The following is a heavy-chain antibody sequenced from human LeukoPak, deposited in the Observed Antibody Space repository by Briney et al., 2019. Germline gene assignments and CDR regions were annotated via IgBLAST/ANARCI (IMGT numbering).Heavy chain of an antibody. J-gene: IGHJ4*02. CDR1: GYSFTSYW. D-gene: IGHD3-22*01. Sequence: GESLKISCKGSGYSFTSYWNGWVRQMPGKGLEWMGIIYPGDSDTRYSPSFQGQVTISADKSISTAYLQWSSLKASDTAMYYCARLYDSSGYYGSRGDYWGQGTLVTVSS. V-gene: IGHV5-51*01. CDR3: ARLYDSSGYYGSRGDY. CDR2: IYPGDSDT.